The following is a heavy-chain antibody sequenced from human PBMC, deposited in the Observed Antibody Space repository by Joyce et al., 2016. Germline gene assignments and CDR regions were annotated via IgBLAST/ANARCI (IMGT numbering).Heavy chain of an antibody. V-gene: IGHV3-74*01. J-gene: IGHJ5*02. CDR2: INGDGSTT. CDR3: ARPTIIPVAGTDGWFDP. Sequence: SFSTYWMDWVRKAPGKGMVWVSRINGDGSTTNYADSVKGRFTISRDNAKNTVHLQMNSLIAEDTAVYYCARPTIIPVAGTDGWFDPWGQGTLVTVSS. CDR1: SFSTYW. D-gene: IGHD6-19*01.